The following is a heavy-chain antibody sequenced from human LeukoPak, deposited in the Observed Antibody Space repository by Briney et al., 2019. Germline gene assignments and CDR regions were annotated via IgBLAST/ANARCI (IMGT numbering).Heavy chain of an antibody. CDR1: GFTFSSYA. D-gene: IGHD1-14*01. CDR2: IGGSGGST. Sequence: GGSLRLSCAASGFTFSSYAMSWVRQAPGKGLEWVSAIGGSGGSTYYADSVKGRFTISRDNSKNTLYLQMNSLRVEDTAVYYCAKGITPYYYYGMDVWGQGTTVTVSS. CDR3: AKGITPYYYYGMDV. V-gene: IGHV3-23*01. J-gene: IGHJ6*02.